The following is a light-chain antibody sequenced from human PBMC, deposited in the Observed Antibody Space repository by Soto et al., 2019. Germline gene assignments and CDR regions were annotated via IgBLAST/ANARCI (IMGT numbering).Light chain of an antibody. CDR1: TSNIGSNY. Sequence: QSVLTQSPSASGTPGQGVTISCSGSTSNIGSNYVYWYQQLPGTAPKLLIYRNNQRPSGVPDRFSGSKSGTSASLAISGLRSDDEADYFCAAWDDSLSVPFGTGTKVTVL. J-gene: IGLJ1*01. CDR2: RNN. CDR3: AAWDDSLSVP. V-gene: IGLV1-47*01.